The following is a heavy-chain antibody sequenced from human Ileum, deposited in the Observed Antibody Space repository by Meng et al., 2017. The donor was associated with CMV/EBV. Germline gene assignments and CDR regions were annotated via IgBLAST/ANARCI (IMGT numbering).Heavy chain of an antibody. CDR3: AKGGQEVPLTRRFDY. J-gene: IGHJ4*02. CDR1: GFTFNNHA. V-gene: IGHV3-23*01. D-gene: IGHD2-15*01. Sequence: SGFTFNNHAMNCVRQAPGKGLEWVSIIGADGGVVQYGDSVKGRFTISRDNFKNTLYLQMDSLRVEDTAIYFCAKGGQEVPLTRRFDYWGQGALVTVSS. CDR2: IGADGGVV.